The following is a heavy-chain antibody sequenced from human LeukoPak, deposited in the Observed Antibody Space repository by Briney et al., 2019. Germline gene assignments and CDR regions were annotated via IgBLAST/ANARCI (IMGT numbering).Heavy chain of an antibody. CDR2: IYSSGST. CDR3: ATSLDLDSVGAFDY. D-gene: IGHD1-26*01. J-gene: IGHJ4*02. CDR1: GFTVGSTY. V-gene: IGHV3-66*01. Sequence: LTGGSLRLSCAASGFTVGSTYMSWVRQAPGKGLEWVSLIYSSGSTYYADSVKGSFTISRNSFKNTLYLQMNSLRAEDTAVYYCATSLDLDSVGAFDYWGQGTLVTVSS.